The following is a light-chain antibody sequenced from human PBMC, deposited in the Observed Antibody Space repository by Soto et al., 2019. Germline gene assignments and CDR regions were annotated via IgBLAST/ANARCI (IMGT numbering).Light chain of an antibody. CDR3: QRYGSSLFT. CDR2: GAS. CDR1: QSVSSSY. V-gene: IGKV3-20*01. J-gene: IGKJ3*01. Sequence: EIVLTQSPGTLSLSPGERATLSCRASQSVSSSYLAWYQQKPGQAPRLLIYGASSRATGIPDRFNGGGSGTDFTLTISRLEPEDFAVYYWQRYGSSLFTFGPGTKLDIK.